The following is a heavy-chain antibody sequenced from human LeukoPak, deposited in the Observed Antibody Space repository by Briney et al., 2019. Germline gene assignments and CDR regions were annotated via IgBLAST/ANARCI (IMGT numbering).Heavy chain of an antibody. CDR1: GYTFTGYY. J-gene: IGHJ4*02. V-gene: IGHV1-2*02. Sequence: ASVKVSCKASGYTFTGYYMHWVRQAPGQGLEWMGWINPNSGGTNYAQKFQGRVTMTRDTSISTAYMELSRLRSDDTAVYYCARDSGPSSGRRDWGQGTLVTVSS. CDR2: INPNSGGT. CDR3: ARDSGPSSGRRD. D-gene: IGHD6-19*01.